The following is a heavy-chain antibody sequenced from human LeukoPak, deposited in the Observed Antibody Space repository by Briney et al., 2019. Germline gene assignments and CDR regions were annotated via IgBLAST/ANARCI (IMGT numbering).Heavy chain of an antibody. J-gene: IGHJ4*02. CDR3: ARVSSQAMIRY. CDR2: INHSGST. Sequence: SETLSLTCAVYGGSFSGYYWSWIRQPPGKGLEWIGEINHSGSTNYNPSLKSRVTISVDTSKNQFSLKLSSVTAADTAVYYCARVSSQAMIRYWGQGTLVTVSS. D-gene: IGHD3-22*01. V-gene: IGHV4-34*01. CDR1: GGSFSGYY.